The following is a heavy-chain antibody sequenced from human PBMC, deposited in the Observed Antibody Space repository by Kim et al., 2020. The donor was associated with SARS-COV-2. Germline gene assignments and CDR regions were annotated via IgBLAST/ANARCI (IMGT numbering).Heavy chain of an antibody. Sequence: INYAYTVKSRFTISRDNAKNTLYWQLNGLRAGDTAVYYCARESLGLTIPTMWGRGTLGTVSS. V-gene: IGHV3-21*04. J-gene: IGHJ4*02. CDR3: ARESLGLTIPTM. CDR2: I. D-gene: IGHD2-2*01.